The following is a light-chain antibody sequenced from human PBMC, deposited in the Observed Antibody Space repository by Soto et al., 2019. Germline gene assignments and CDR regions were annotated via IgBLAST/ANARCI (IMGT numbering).Light chain of an antibody. CDR1: QRVSGGF. V-gene: IGKV3D-20*01. CDR2: DTS. J-gene: IGKJ1*01. CDR3: QQYDSSLPWT. Sequence: EIVLTQSPATLSLSPGEGATLYSGAIQRVSGGFLAWYQQKPGLAPRLILYDTSFRATGIPDRFSGSGSGTDFTLTISRLEPEDFAVYYCQQYDSSLPWTFGQGTKVDTK.